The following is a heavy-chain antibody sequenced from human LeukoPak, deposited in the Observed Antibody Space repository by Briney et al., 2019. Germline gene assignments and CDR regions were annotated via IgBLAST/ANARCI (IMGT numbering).Heavy chain of an antibody. CDR1: GYTFTSYY. CDR3: ARAGLWDYSDSSGYHNGAFDI. J-gene: IGHJ3*02. CDR2: INPSGGST. D-gene: IGHD3-22*01. V-gene: IGHV1-46*01. Sequence: ASVKVSCKASGYTFTSYYMHWVRQAPGQGLEWMGIINPSGGSTSYAQKFRGRLTMTRDMSTSTVYMELNRLRSDDTAVYYCARAGLWDYSDSSGYHNGAFDIWGQGTMVTVSS.